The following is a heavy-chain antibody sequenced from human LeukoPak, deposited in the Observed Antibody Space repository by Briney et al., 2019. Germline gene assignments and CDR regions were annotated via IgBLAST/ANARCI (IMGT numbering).Heavy chain of an antibody. V-gene: IGHV3-74*01. CDR1: GFTFSDYW. CDR3: ARTSGCYDY. CDR2: INRDGSTT. D-gene: IGHD6-19*01. J-gene: IGHJ4*02. Sequence: PGGSLRLSCAASGFTFSDYWMHWVRQAPGKGLVWVSRINRDGSTTNYADSVKGRFTISRDNAKNTLYLQMNSLRAEDTAVYYCARTSGCYDYWGQGTLVTVSS.